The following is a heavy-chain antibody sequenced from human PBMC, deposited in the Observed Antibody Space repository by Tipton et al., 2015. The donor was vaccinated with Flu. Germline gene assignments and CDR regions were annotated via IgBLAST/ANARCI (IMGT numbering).Heavy chain of an antibody. D-gene: IGHD6-13*01. J-gene: IGHJ6*03. CDR1: GGSISSYY. CDR3: ARGRSSWYHYYYYMDV. CDR2: IYTSGST. V-gene: IGHV4-4*07. Sequence: TLSLTCTVSGGSISSYYWSWIRQPAGKGLEWIGRIYTSGSTNYNPSLKSRVTMSVDTSKNQFSLKLSSVTAVDTAVYYCARGRSSWYHYYYYMDVWGKGTTVTVSS.